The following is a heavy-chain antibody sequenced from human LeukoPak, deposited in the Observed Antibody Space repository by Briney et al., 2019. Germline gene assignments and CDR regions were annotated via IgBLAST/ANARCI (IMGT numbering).Heavy chain of an antibody. CDR2: INPNSGGT. D-gene: IGHD3-10*01. CDR3: GRDGYWDYGSGSYYNFDY. J-gene: IGHJ4*02. CDR1: GYTFTGYY. Sequence: ASVKVSCKASGYTFTGYYMNWVRQAPGQGLEWMGWINPNSGGTNDAQMFQGRVTMTRDTSISTANMELCRLRASDTAVDYCGRDGYWDYGSGSYYNFDYWGQGTLVTLSS. V-gene: IGHV1-2*02.